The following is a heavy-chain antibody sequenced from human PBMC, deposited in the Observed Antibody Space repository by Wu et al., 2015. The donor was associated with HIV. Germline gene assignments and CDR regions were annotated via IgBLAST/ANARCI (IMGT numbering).Heavy chain of an antibody. CDR1: GGTFSSYA. Sequence: QVQLVQSGAEVKKPGSSVKVSCKASGGTFSSYAISWVRQAPGQGLEWMGGIIPIFGTANYAQKFQGRVTITADESTSTAYMELSSLRSEDTAVYYCARNPYDFWSGPQYYYYMDVWGKGTTVTVSS. D-gene: IGHD3-3*01. CDR3: ARNPYDFWSGPQYYYYMDV. J-gene: IGHJ6*03. CDR2: IIPIFGTA. V-gene: IGHV1-69*12.